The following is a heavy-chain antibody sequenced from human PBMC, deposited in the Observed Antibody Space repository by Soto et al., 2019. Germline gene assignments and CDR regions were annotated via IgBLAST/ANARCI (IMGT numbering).Heavy chain of an antibody. D-gene: IGHD5-18*01. Sequence: GASVKVSCKASGYTFTSYGISWVRQAPGQGLELMGWISAYNGNTNYAQKLQGRVTMTTDTSTSTAYMELRSLRSDDTAVYYCARDRWAPYSYGSNYYYGMDVWGQGTTVTVSS. J-gene: IGHJ6*02. CDR2: ISAYNGNT. CDR1: GYTFTSYG. V-gene: IGHV1-18*01. CDR3: ARDRWAPYSYGSNYYYGMDV.